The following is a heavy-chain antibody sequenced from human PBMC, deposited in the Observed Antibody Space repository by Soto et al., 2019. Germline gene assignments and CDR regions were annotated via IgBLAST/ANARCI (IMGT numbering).Heavy chain of an antibody. V-gene: IGHV1-69*01. Sequence: QVLLVQSGAEVKKPGSSVKVSCQAAGGSFSSYMVSWVRQAPGQGLDYMGGIMPVFGTPTYTAKFQGRVTITADEATGTAYLELTSLKSDDTAVYYCARGVTANYMGGDAVAIWGQGTMVTVSS. CDR1: GGSFSSYM. CDR3: ARGVTANYMGGDAVAI. CDR2: IMPVFGTP. D-gene: IGHD4-4*01. J-gene: IGHJ3*02.